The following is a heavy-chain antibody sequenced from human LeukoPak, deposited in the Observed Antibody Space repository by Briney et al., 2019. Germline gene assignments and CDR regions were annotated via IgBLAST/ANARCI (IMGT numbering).Heavy chain of an antibody. D-gene: IGHD3-22*01. CDR1: GGSISSHY. CDR3: ARAYYYDSSGYYLGLDS. Sequence: SETLSLTCTVSGGSISSHYWSWIRQPPGKGLEWIGYIYYSGSTNYNPSLKSRLTISVDTSKNQFSLKLSSVTAADTAVYYCARAYYYDSSGYYLGLDSWGQGTLVTVSS. V-gene: IGHV4-59*11. CDR2: IYYSGST. J-gene: IGHJ4*02.